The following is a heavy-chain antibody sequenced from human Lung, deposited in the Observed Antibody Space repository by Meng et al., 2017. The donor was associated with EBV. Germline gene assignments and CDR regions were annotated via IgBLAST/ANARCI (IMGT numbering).Heavy chain of an antibody. V-gene: IGHV4-34*01. CDR3: ARGGTSSAPFDY. CDR1: GRSFSSSY. D-gene: IGHD2-2*01. J-gene: IGHJ4*02. CDR2: INYSGIT. Sequence: QVTLEQGGAGLLNPSETLSLTWGVSGRSFSSSYWSWIRQPPGKGLEWIGQINYSGITNYNPSLKSRVTISVDTSKNQFSLSLNSVTAADTAVYYCARGGTSSAPFDYWGQGTLVTVSS.